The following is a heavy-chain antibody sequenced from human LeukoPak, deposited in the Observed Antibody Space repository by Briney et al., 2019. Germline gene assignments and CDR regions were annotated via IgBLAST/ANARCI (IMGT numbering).Heavy chain of an antibody. CDR3: ASKKWELLAFDY. CDR2: IYHSGST. V-gene: IGHV4-34*01. Sequence: GSLRFSCAASGFTFSDYYMSWIRQAPGKGLEWIGEIYHSGSTNYNPSLKSRVVISLDKSKNQFSLKLNSVTAADTAVYYCASKKWELLAFDYWGQGTLVTVSS. J-gene: IGHJ4*02. CDR1: GFTFSDYY. D-gene: IGHD1-26*01.